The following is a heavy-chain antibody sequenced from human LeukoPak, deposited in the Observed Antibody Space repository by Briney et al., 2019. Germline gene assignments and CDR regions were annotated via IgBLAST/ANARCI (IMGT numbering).Heavy chain of an antibody. CDR3: ARSARLMKGVVEVTALDD. CDR1: GFTFRSYE. Sequence: GGSLTLSCVDSGFTFRSYEMNWVRQAPGEGLEWIAYLRSGGGAFSYADSVKGRFTIARDNANNSVYLEMNSLRADETAVYYCARSARLMKGVVEVTALDDWGQGTLVTVSS. V-gene: IGHV3-48*03. J-gene: IGHJ4*02. CDR2: LRSGGGAF. D-gene: IGHD3-3*01.